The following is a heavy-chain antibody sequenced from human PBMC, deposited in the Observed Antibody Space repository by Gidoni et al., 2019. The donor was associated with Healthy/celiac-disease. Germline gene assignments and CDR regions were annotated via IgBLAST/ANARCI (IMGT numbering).Heavy chain of an antibody. D-gene: IGHD6-13*01. CDR2: ISPIFGTA. Sequence: QVQLVQSGAAVKKPGSSVKVSCKASGGTFSSYAISWVRQAPGQGLEWMGGISPIFGTANYAQKFQGRVTITADESTSTAYMELSSLRSEDTAVYYCARGVLAAGIYYYGMDVWGQGTTVTVSS. CDR3: ARGVLAAGIYYYGMDV. CDR1: GGTFSSYA. J-gene: IGHJ6*02. V-gene: IGHV1-69*01.